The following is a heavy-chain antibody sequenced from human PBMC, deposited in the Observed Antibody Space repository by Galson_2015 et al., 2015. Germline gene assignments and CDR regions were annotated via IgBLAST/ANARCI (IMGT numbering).Heavy chain of an antibody. D-gene: IGHD3-10*01. V-gene: IGHV3-21*01. J-gene: IGHJ4*02. CDR1: GFTFSSYS. CDR2: ISSSSSYI. CDR3: ASGGEGFGEFNFDY. Sequence: SLRLSCAASGFTFSSYSMNWVRQAPGKGLEWVSSISSSSSYIYYADSVKGRFTISRDNAKNSLYLQMNSLRAEDTAVYYCASGGEGFGEFNFDYWGQGTLVTVSS.